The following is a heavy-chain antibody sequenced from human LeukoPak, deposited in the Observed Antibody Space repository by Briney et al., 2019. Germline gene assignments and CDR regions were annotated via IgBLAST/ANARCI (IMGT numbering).Heavy chain of an antibody. CDR3: ARNIVVVPADIPDYYYYYMDV. J-gene: IGHJ6*03. CDR1: GGSISSYY. V-gene: IGHV4-59*01. CDR2: IYYSGST. D-gene: IGHD2-2*01. Sequence: SETLSLTYTVSGGSISSYYWSWIRQPPGKGLEWIGYIYYSGSTNYNPSLKSRVTISVDTSKNQFSLKLSSVTAADTAVYYCARNIVVVPADIPDYYYYYMDVWGKGTTVTVSS.